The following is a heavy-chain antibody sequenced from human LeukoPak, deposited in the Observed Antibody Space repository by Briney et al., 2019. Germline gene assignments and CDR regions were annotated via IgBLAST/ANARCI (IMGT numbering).Heavy chain of an antibody. Sequence: ETLSLTCTVSGASISNYYWSWVRQAPGKGLEWVSVIYSGGSIYYADSVKGRFTISRDNSKNTLYLQMNSLRAEDTAVYYCAREGFGAMGGYWGQGTLVTVSS. D-gene: IGHD3-10*01. CDR1: GASISNYY. CDR3: AREGFGAMGGY. V-gene: IGHV3-53*01. J-gene: IGHJ4*02. CDR2: IYSGGSI.